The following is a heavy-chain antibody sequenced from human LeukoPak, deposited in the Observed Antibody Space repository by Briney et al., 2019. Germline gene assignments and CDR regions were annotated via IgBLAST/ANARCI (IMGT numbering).Heavy chain of an antibody. CDR1: GYTFTGYY. D-gene: IGHD6-19*01. V-gene: IGHV1-2*02. CDR3: ARAGYSSGLLFDY. CDR2: INPNSGGT. J-gene: IGHJ4*02. Sequence: ASVKVSCKASGYTFTGYYMHWVRQAPGQGLEWMGWINPNSGGTNYAQKFQGRVTMTRDTSISTAYMELSRLRSDDTDVYYCARAGYSSGLLFDYWGQGTLVTVSS.